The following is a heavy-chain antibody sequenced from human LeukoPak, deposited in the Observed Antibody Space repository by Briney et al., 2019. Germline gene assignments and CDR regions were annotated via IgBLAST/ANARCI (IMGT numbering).Heavy chain of an antibody. V-gene: IGHV3-21*01. J-gene: IGHJ3*02. D-gene: IGHD2-2*01. CDR1: RFSFSNHS. CDR2: ISSSSSYI. Sequence: PGGSLRLSCAASRFSFSNHSMNWVRQAPGKGLEWVSSISSSSSYIYYADSVKGRFTISRDNAKNSLYLQMNSLRAEDTAVYYCARVGCSSTSCHYDAFDIWGQGTMVTVSS. CDR3: ARVGCSSTSCHYDAFDI.